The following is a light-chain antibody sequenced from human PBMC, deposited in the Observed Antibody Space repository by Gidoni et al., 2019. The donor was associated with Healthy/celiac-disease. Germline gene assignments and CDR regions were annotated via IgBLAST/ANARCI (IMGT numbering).Light chain of an antibody. CDR3: QQSYSTPPT. V-gene: IGKV1-39*01. CDR2: AAS. J-gene: IGKJ2*01. Sequence: DIQMIQSPSSLSASVRDRVTITCRASQSISSYLNWYQQKPGKAPKLLIYAASSLQSGVPSRFSGSGSGTDFTLTISSLQPEDVATYYCQQSYSTPPTFGQGTKLEIK. CDR1: QSISSY.